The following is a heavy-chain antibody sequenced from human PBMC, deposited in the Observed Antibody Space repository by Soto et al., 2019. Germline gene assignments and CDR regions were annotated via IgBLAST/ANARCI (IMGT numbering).Heavy chain of an antibody. J-gene: IGHJ6*02. D-gene: IGHD3-10*01. V-gene: IGHV3-72*01. CDR2: SRNRVNSNTT. CDR1: GFTFSDHY. Sequence: EVQLVESGGGLVQPGGSLRLSCAASGFTFSDHYMDWVRQAPGKGLEWVARSRNRVNSNTTAYSASVKVRFTISRDEYKSSLYLQMNSLKTEDTDVYYCTRGIQGGAPYYSFCGMDVWGQGTTVTVSS. CDR3: TRGIQGGAPYYSFCGMDV.